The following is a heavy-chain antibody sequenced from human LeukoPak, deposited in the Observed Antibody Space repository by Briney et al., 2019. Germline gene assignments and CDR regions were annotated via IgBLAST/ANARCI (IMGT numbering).Heavy chain of an antibody. CDR3: ARHVYSGSYWGYFDY. V-gene: IGHV4-31*01. CDR1: GGSINNGGYY. Sequence: SQTLSLTCTVSGGSINNGGYYWSWIRQPPGKGLEWIGYIYYSGSSYYHPSLRSLVTISVDTSKSHFSLKLRSVTAADTAVYYCARHVYSGSYWGYFDYWGQGTLVTVSS. J-gene: IGHJ4*02. CDR2: IYYSGSS. D-gene: IGHD1-26*01.